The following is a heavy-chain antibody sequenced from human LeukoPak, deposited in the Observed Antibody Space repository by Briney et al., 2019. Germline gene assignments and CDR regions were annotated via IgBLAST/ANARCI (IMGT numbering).Heavy chain of an antibody. D-gene: IGHD6-13*01. Sequence: PETLSLTCTVSGGSISSYYWSWIRQPPGKGLEWIGYVSYSGSTNYNPSLKSRVTISVDTSKNHFSLKLTSVTAADTAVYYCARGDGSSWLVYWGQGTLVTVSS. CDR1: GGSISSYY. V-gene: IGHV4-59*01. CDR2: VSYSGST. CDR3: ARGDGSSWLVY. J-gene: IGHJ4*02.